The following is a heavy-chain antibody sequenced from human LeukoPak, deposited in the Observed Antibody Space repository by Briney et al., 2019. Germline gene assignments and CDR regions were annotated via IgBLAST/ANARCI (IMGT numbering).Heavy chain of an antibody. V-gene: IGHV4-34*01. CDR1: GGSFSGYY. D-gene: IGHD3-22*01. Sequence: KTSETLSLTCAVYGGSFSGYYWSWIRQPPGKGLEWIGEINHSGSTNYNPSLKSRVTISVDTSKNQFSLKLSSVIAADTAVYYCARDHYYDSSGYRQPFDPWGQGTLVTVSS. CDR3: ARDHYYDSSGYRQPFDP. J-gene: IGHJ5*02. CDR2: INHSGST.